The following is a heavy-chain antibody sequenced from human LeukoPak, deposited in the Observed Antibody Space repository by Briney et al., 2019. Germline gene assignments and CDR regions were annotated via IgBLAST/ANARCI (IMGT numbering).Heavy chain of an antibody. J-gene: IGHJ4*02. CDR2: IFYSGSS. D-gene: IGHD6-13*01. Sequence: PSETLSLTCTVSGGSISSSSYYWGWIRQPPGKGLEWIGNIFYSGSSFYNPSLTSRVTISIDTSKNQLSLRLSSVTAADTAVYYCARESFQYTSTSNDYWGQGTLVTVSS. CDR3: ARESFQYTSTSNDY. V-gene: IGHV4-39*07. CDR1: GGSISSSSYY.